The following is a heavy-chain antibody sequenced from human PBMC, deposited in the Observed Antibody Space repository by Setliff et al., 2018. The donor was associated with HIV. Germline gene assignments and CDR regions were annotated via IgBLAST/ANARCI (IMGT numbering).Heavy chain of an antibody. J-gene: IGHJ4*02. Sequence: SETLSLTCNVSGDSISSGRYFWTWIRQPPGKGLEWIGHSYYSGSAHYKASLKSRVTMSVDTSKNQFSLELTSVSAADTAVYYCARTSYNFWGGPDSWGQGTLVTVSS. CDR3: ARTSYNFWGGPDS. CDR2: SYYSGSA. V-gene: IGHV4-30-4*08. CDR1: GDSISSGRYF. D-gene: IGHD3-3*01.